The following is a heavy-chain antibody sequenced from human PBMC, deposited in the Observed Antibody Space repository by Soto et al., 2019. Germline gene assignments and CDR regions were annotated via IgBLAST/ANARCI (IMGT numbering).Heavy chain of an antibody. Sequence: QVQLVQSGAEVKKPGASVNLSCKASGDTLTTFYIQWVRQAPGQGLEWLGIINPSGGSTKYAHKFQDRITMTRDPSTTTVYRELSSLRSEDTAVYYCASRYCRGNSCHFVRDYYNMDVWGQGTTVTVSS. D-gene: IGHD2-15*01. J-gene: IGHJ6*02. CDR2: INPSGGST. V-gene: IGHV1-46*01. CDR3: ASRYCRGNSCHFVRDYYNMDV. CDR1: GDTLTTFY.